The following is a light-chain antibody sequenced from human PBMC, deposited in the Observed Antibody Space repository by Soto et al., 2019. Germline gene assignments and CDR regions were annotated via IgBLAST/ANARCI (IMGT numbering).Light chain of an antibody. CDR2: GAS. V-gene: IGKV3D-15*01. CDR1: QSVSSS. CDR3: QQYNSWPPIT. Sequence: PGERATLSCRASQSVSSSFLAWYQQKPGQAPRLLMYGASNRATGIPDRFSGSGSGTEFTLTISSLQSEDFVVYYCQQYNSWPPITFGQGTRLEIK. J-gene: IGKJ5*01.